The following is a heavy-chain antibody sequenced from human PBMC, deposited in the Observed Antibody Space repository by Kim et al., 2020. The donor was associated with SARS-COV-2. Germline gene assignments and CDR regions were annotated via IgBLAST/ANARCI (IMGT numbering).Heavy chain of an antibody. CDR1: GYTFTSYG. J-gene: IGHJ6*03. CDR3: ARERGQDTAMVNYYYYYMDV. Sequence: ASVKVSCKASGYTFTSYGISWVRQAPGQGLEWMGWISAYNGNTNYAQKLQGRVTMTTDTSTSTAYMELRSLRSDDTAVYYCARERGQDTAMVNYYYYYMDVWGKGTTVTVSS. D-gene: IGHD5-18*01. V-gene: IGHV1-18*01. CDR2: ISAYNGNT.